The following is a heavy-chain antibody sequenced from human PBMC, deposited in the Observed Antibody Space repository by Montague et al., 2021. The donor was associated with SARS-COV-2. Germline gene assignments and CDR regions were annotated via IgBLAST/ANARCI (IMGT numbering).Heavy chain of an antibody. CDR3: ARRPRNYYVSGSYWALGDY. D-gene: IGHD3-10*01. CDR2: IYYSGST. CDR1: GGSISSSTYY. J-gene: IGHJ4*02. Sequence: SETLSLTCTVSGGSISSSTYYWGWIRQPPGKGLEWIGSIYYSGSTYYNPSLKSRVTISVDTSKKQFSLKLSSVTAADTAVYYCARRPRNYYVSGSYWALGDYWGQGTLVTVSS. V-gene: IGHV4-39*01.